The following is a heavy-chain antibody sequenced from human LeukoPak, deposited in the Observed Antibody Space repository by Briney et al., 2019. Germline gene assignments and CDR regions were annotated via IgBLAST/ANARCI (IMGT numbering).Heavy chain of an antibody. CDR3: ARGVGYYYDSSGYSEVP. J-gene: IGHJ5*02. V-gene: IGHV3-48*01. CDR2: ISSSSSTI. CDR1: GLTFRSYS. Sequence: PGGSLRLSCAASGLTFRSYSMNWVRQAPGKGLEWVSYISSSSSTIYYADSVKGRFTISRDNAKNSLYLQMNSLRAEDTAVYYCARGVGYYYDSSGYSEVPWGQGTLVTVSS. D-gene: IGHD3-22*01.